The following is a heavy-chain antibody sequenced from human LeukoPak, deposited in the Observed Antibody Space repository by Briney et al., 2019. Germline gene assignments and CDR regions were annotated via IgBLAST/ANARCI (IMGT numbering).Heavy chain of an antibody. Sequence: SSETLSLTCTVSSGSISSSSYYWGWIRQPPGKGLEWIGSISYSGSTYYNPSLKSRVTISVDTSKNQFSLKLSSVTAADTAVYYCAKTVTVTTSAFDIWGQGTMVTVSP. V-gene: IGHV4-39*07. D-gene: IGHD4-17*01. CDR2: ISYSGST. J-gene: IGHJ3*02. CDR3: AKTVTVTTSAFDI. CDR1: SGSISSSSYY.